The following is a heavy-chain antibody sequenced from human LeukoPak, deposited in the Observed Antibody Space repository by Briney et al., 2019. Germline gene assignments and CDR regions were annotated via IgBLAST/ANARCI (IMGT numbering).Heavy chain of an antibody. V-gene: IGHV3-74*01. CDR1: GFTFSSYW. Sequence: GGSLRLSCAASGFTFSSYWMHWVRQAPGKGLVWVSRINSDGSSTSYADSVKGRFTISRDNAKNTLYLQMYSLRAEDTAVYYCARDHVLSELELRPQDYWGQGTLVTVSS. CDR2: INSDGSST. CDR3: ARDHVLSELELRPQDY. J-gene: IGHJ4*02. D-gene: IGHD1-7*01.